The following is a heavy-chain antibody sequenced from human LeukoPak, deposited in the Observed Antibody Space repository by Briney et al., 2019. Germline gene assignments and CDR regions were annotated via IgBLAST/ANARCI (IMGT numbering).Heavy chain of an antibody. CDR1: EFTFGDHA. D-gene: IGHD5-18*01. V-gene: IGHV3-49*04. CDR3: ARGPIQQWLYNGMDV. J-gene: IGHJ6*02. CDR2: IRSGAYGGTT. Sequence: GGSLRLYCTASEFTFGDHAMSWVRQAPGKGLEWVGFIRSGAYGGTTEYGPAVKGRFLISRDDSKSIAYLHMNSLKTEDTAVYYCARGPIQQWLYNGMDVWGQGTTVSVSS.